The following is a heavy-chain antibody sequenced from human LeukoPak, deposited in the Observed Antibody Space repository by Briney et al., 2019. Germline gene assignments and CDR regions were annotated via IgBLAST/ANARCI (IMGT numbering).Heavy chain of an antibody. J-gene: IGHJ4*02. CDR1: RFTFSSYA. CDR2: ISGSGGNT. Sequence: PGGSLRLSCAASRFTFSSYAMRWVRQAPGGGLEGVLAISGSGGNTYYADSVKGRFTISRDNSKNTLYLQMNSLRAEDTAVYYCAKAPSGSSSLWGQGTLVTVSS. V-gene: IGHV3-23*01. CDR3: AKAPSGSSSL. D-gene: IGHD3-10*01.